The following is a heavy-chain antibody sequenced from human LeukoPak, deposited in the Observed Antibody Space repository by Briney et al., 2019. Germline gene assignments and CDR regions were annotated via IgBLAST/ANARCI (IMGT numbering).Heavy chain of an antibody. CDR2: ISDSGDST. V-gene: IGHV3-23*01. CDR3: AKTKIVATFFDY. Sequence: GGSLRLSCAASGFTFSNYAMSWVRQAPGKGLAWVSGISDSGDSTYYADSVKGRFTISRDNSKNTLYLQINSLRAEDTAIYYCAKTKIVATFFDYWGQGTLVTVSS. D-gene: IGHD5-12*01. J-gene: IGHJ4*02. CDR1: GFTFSNYA.